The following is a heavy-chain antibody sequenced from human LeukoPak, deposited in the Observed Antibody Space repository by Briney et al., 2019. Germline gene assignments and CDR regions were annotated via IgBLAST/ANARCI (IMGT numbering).Heavy chain of an antibody. D-gene: IGHD1-1*01. J-gene: IGHJ4*02. CDR1: GYTFTSNF. V-gene: IGHV1-46*01. CDR3: ARETGSLDY. Sequence: ASVKVSCKASGYTFTSNFIHWVRQAPGQGLEWMGIINPSGGSPTYAQRFQGRVTMTRDPSTSTVYMELSSLRSEDTAVYYCARETGSLDYWGQGSVVTVSS. CDR2: INPSGGSP.